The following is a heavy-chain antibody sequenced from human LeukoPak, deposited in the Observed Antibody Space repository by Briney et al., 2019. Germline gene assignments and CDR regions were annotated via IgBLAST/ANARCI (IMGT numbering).Heavy chain of an antibody. CDR3: ARAGFGYSSGSSNY. CDR2: ISSSSSYI. CDR1: GFTFRSYS. Sequence: NPGGSLRLSCAASGFTFRSYSMNWVRQAPGKGLEWVSSISSSSSYIYYADSVKGRFTISRDNVKNSLYLQMNSLRAEDTAVYYCARAGFGYSSGSSNYWGQGTLVTVSS. D-gene: IGHD6-19*01. V-gene: IGHV3-21*01. J-gene: IGHJ4*02.